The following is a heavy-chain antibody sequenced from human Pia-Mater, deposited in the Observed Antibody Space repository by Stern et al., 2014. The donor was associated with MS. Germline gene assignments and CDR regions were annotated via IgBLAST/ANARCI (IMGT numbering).Heavy chain of an antibody. D-gene: IGHD4-23*01. CDR1: GFTFSSYS. V-gene: IGHV3-21*01. J-gene: IGHJ4*02. CDR2: ISSGGSYI. Sequence: QLVQSGGGLVKPGGSLRLSCAASGFTFSSYSMNWVRQAPGKGLEWVASISSGGSYIYDADSLKGRFTISRDNAKNSLYLQMNSLRAEDTAVYYCARGRGGNYRYYFDYWGQGTLVTVSS. CDR3: ARGRGGNYRYYFDY.